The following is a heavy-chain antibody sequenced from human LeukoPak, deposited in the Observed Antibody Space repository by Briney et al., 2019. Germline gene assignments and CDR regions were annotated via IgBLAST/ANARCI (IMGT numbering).Heavy chain of an antibody. Sequence: GGSLRLSCAASGFTFSSYGMHWVRQAPGKGLEWVAVIWYDGSNKYYADSVKGRFTISRDNSKNTLYLQMNSLRAEDTAVYYCAKDHWGFAEAGFDAFDIWGQGTMVTVSS. D-gene: IGHD6-13*01. CDR2: IWYDGSNK. CDR1: GFTFSSYG. V-gene: IGHV3-33*06. CDR3: AKDHWGFAEAGFDAFDI. J-gene: IGHJ3*02.